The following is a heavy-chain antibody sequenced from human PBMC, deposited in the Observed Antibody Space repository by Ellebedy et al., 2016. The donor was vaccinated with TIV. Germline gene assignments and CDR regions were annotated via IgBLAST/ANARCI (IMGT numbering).Heavy chain of an antibody. CDR1: GGSISSTTYY. CDR3: ARQWGGYCSGGSCYPIDY. CDR2: IYYSGST. D-gene: IGHD2-15*01. V-gene: IGHV4-39*01. J-gene: IGHJ4*02. Sequence: MPSETLSLTCTVSGGSISSTTYYWGWIRQPPGKGLEWIGCIYYSGSTDYNPSLKSRLTISVDTSKNQFSLKLSSVTATDTAVYYCARQWGGYCSGGSCYPIDYWGQGTLVIVSS.